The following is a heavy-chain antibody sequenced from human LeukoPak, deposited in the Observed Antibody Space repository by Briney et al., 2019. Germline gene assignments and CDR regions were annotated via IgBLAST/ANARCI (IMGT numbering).Heavy chain of an antibody. V-gene: IGHV3-7*03. J-gene: IGHJ6*03. CDR1: GFTLSSYW. Sequence: GGSLRLSCAASGFTLSSYWMSWVRQAPGKGLEWVANIKEDGSEKYYVDSVKGRFTISRDNAKNSLYLQMNSLRAEDTAVYYCARADLRGYDWYYYYMDVWGKGTTVTVSS. D-gene: IGHD5-12*01. CDR3: ARADLRGYDWYYYYMDV. CDR2: IKEDGSEK.